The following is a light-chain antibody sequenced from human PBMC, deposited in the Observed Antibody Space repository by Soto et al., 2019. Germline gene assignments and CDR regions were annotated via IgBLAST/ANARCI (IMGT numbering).Light chain of an antibody. V-gene: IGKV3D-20*01. CDR3: QQYDNSAPLS. J-gene: IGKJ4*01. CDR2: DGS. CDR1: QSVRSSY. Sequence: PGDRATLSCGASQSVRSSYVAWYQQKAGLAPRLLIYDGSSRASGIPDRFSGSGSATDFTLTIGRLEPEDFAVYYCQQYDNSAPLSFGGGTKVEMK.